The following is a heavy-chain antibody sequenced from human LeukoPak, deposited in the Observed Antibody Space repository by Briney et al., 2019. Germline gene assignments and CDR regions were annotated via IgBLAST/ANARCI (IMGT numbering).Heavy chain of an antibody. J-gene: IGHJ4*02. D-gene: IGHD5-18*01. Sequence: PGGSLRLSCAASGFTFSSYAMHWVRQAPGKGLEWVAVISYDGSNKYYADSVKGRFTISRDNSKNTLYLQMNSQRAEDTAVYYCAREYADTAFDYWGQGTLVTVSS. CDR2: ISYDGSNK. CDR1: GFTFSSYA. V-gene: IGHV3-30*04. CDR3: AREYADTAFDY.